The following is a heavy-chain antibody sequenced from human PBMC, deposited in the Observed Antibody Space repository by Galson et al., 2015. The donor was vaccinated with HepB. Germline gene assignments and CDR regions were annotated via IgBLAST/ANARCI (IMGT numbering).Heavy chain of an antibody. CDR1: GFTFSSYA. CDR3: VKFLLGVVVDDAFDI. D-gene: IGHD2-21*01. CDR2: ISSNGGST. Sequence: SLRLSCAASGFTFSSYAMHWVRQAPGKGLEYVSAISSNGGSTYYADSVKGRFTISRDNSKNTLYLQMSSLRAEDTAVYYCVKFLLGVVVDDAFDIWGQGTMVTVSS. J-gene: IGHJ3*02. V-gene: IGHV3-64D*06.